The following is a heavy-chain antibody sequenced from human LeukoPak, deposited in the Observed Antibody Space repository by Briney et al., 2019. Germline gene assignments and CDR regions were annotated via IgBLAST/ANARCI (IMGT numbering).Heavy chain of an antibody. CDR3: ARGDYGDSVDY. D-gene: IGHD4-17*01. CDR2: IYYSGST. CDR1: GGSVSSYY. V-gene: IGHV4-59*08. Sequence: PSETLSLTCTVSGGSVSSYYWSWIRQPPGKGLEWIGYIYYSGSTNYNPSLKSRVTISVDTSKNQFSLKLSSVTAADTAVYYCARGDYGDSVDYWGQGTLVTVSS. J-gene: IGHJ4*02.